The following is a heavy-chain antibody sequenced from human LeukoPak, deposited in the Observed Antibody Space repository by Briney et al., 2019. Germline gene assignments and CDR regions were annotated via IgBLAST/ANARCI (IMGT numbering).Heavy chain of an antibody. CDR3: TRGDCSGGSCYFRFWFEP. Sequence: PGRSLRVSCTASGFTFGDNAMSCVRQAPGKGLEWVGVIRSKAYGGTTEYAASVKGRFTISRDDSKSIAYLQMNSLKTKDTAVYYCTRGDCSGGSCYFRFWFEPWGQGTLVTASS. V-gene: IGHV3-49*04. D-gene: IGHD2-15*01. CDR2: IRSKAYGGTT. CDR1: GFTFGDNA. J-gene: IGHJ5*02.